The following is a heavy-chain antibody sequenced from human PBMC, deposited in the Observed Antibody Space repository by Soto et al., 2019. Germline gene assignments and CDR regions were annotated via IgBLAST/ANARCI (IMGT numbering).Heavy chain of an antibody. CDR1: GFTFSSFG. D-gene: IGHD5-18*01. CDR3: AKDDLGYNYGIDY. CDR2: ISYDGSNK. Sequence: GGSLRLSCAASGFTFSSFGMHWVRQAPGKGLEWVAVISYDGSNKYYADSVKGRFTISRDNSKNTLYLQMNSLRADDTAVYYCAKDDLGYNYGIDYWGQGTLVTVSS. V-gene: IGHV3-30*18. J-gene: IGHJ4*02.